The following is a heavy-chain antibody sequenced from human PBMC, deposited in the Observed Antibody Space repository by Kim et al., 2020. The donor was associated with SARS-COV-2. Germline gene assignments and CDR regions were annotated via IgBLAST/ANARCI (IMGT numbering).Heavy chain of an antibody. CDR3: TRDRDPYYYGSGSYYNVGTSFDY. D-gene: IGHD3-10*01. Sequence: GGSLRLSCTASGFTFGDYAMSWVRQAPGKGLEWVGFIRSKAYGGTTEYAASVKGRFTISRDDSKSIAYLQMNSLKTEDTAVYYCTRDRDPYYYGSGSYYNVGTSFDYWGQGTLVTVSS. V-gene: IGHV3-49*04. CDR1: GFTFGDYA. CDR2: IRSKAYGGTT. J-gene: IGHJ4*02.